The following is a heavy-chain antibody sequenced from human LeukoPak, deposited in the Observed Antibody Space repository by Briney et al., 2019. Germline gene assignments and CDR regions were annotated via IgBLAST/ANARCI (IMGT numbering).Heavy chain of an antibody. Sequence: SETLSLTCTVSGGSISSGSYYWSWLRQPAGKGLEWIGRIYTSGNTNYNPSLNSRVTISVDTSENQFSLKLSSVTAADTAVYYCARDAEVGYFDSSNFYDYWGQGTLVTVSS. CDR3: ARDAEVGYFDSSNFYDY. CDR2: IYTSGNT. V-gene: IGHV4-61*02. D-gene: IGHD3-22*01. J-gene: IGHJ4*02. CDR1: GGSISSGSYY.